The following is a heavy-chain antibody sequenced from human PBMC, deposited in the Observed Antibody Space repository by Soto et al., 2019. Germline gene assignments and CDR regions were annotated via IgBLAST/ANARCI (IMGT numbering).Heavy chain of an antibody. CDR3: AKVGSISCYGFLAY. V-gene: IGHV3-23*01. CDR1: GFTLSSYA. D-gene: IGHD2-2*01. Sequence: PGGSLRLSCTASGFTLSSYAMSWVRQAPGKGLEWVSVIGESGGSTYYADSVKGRFTMSRDYSKNTVFLQMNSLRAEDTAVYYCAKVGSISCYGFLAYWGQGTLVTVSS. CDR2: IGESGGST. J-gene: IGHJ4*02.